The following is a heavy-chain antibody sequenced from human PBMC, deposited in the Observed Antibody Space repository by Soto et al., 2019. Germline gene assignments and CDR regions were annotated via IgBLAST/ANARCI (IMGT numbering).Heavy chain of an antibody. CDR2: ISSTSSTK. CDR3: ARRITMVRGPYYYYGMDV. V-gene: IGHV3-48*02. Sequence: GGSLRLSCDASGFTFSSHGMTWVRQAPGKGLEWVAFISSTSSTKNYADSVRGRFTISRDNTKNSLYLQMSSLRDEDTAVYYCARRITMVRGPYYYYGMDVWGQGTTVTVSS. J-gene: IGHJ6*02. CDR1: GFTFSSHG. D-gene: IGHD3-10*01.